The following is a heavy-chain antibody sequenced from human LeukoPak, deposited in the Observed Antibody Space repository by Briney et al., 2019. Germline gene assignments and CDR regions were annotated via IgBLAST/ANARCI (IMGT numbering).Heavy chain of an antibody. CDR1: GFTLSSYS. J-gene: IGHJ4*02. CDR2: ISGSGGST. CDR3: AEMIRTAMDTRRFDY. Sequence: GGSLSLSCQASGFTLSSYSMSWVRPAPGKGLEWVSAISGSGGSTYYADSVKGRFTISREKSKNTLYLQMNSLRAEDTAVYYCAEMIRTAMDTRRFDYWGQGTLVTVSS. V-gene: IGHV3-23*01. D-gene: IGHD5-18*01.